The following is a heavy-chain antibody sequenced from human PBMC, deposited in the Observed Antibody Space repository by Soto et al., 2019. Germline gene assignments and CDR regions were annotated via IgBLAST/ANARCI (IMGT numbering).Heavy chain of an antibody. V-gene: IGHV1-69*13. J-gene: IGHJ6*02. CDR3: ARTITYYYDSSGPPQDYYYYGMDV. CDR1: GGTFSSYA. Sequence: SVKVSCKASGGTFSSYAISWVRQAPGQGLEWMGGIIPIFGTANYAQKFQGRVTITADESTSTAYMELSSLRSEDTAVYYCARTITYYYDSSGPPQDYYYYGMDVWGQGTTVTVSS. D-gene: IGHD3-22*01. CDR2: IIPIFGTA.